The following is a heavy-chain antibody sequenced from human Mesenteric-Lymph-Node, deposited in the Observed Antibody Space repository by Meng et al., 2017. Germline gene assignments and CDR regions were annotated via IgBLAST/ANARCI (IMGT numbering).Heavy chain of an antibody. D-gene: IGHD3-22*01. CDR2: ITGDDQT. CDR3: AHRRSMILDY. Sequence: IILTTSGPTPTKPPHPLPLTSSVSCFSLTTGAVSVPSVRQPPGKCLEWLALITGDDQTRYSPSLSGMLTITKDTSKTQVLLTMTNMDPVDTATYYCAHRRSMILDYWGQGVLVTVSS. V-gene: IGHV2-5*02. J-gene: IGHJ4*02. CDR1: CFSLTTGAVS.